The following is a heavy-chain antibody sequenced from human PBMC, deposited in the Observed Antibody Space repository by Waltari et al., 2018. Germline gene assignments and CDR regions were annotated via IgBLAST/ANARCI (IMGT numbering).Heavy chain of an antibody. CDR3: ARGRTGGGLDFFDH. V-gene: IGHV3-30*03. CDR1: GFTFSDHG. J-gene: IGHJ4*02. CDR2: ISRDGSNK. Sequence: QVRLVESGGGVVQPGKSLRLSCTVSGFTFSDHGMHWVRQSPGKGLEWVALISRDGSNKVYGNSVRDRITISRDNSKNMVFLQMSSLGTEDTGVYYCARGRTGGGLDFFDHWGQGTLVTVSS. D-gene: IGHD3-10*01.